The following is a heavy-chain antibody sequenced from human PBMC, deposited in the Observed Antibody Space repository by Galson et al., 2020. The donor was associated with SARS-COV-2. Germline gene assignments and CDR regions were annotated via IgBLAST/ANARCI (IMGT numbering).Heavy chain of an antibody. Sequence: SQASETLSLTCAVYGGSFSGYYWSWIRQPPGKGLEWIGEINHSGSTNYNPSLKSRVTISVDTSKNQFSLKLSSVTAADTAVYYCARRETRYSSSWYEMRLFDYWGQGTLVTVSS. CDR1: GGSFSGYY. D-gene: IGHD6-13*01. CDR2: INHSGST. V-gene: IGHV4-34*01. J-gene: IGHJ4*02. CDR3: ARRETRYSSSWYEMRLFDY.